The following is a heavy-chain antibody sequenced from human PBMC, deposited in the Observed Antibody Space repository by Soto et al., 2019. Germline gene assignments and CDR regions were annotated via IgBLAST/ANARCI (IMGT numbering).Heavy chain of an antibody. CDR2: ISSSGSTI. J-gene: IGHJ4*02. V-gene: IGHV3-48*03. CDR3: ARGPFDYGDRLDY. CDR1: GFTFSSYE. D-gene: IGHD4-17*01. Sequence: PGGSLRLSCAASGFTFSSYEVNWVRQAPGKGLEWASYISSSGSTIYYADSVKGRFTISRDNAKNSLYLQMNSLRAEDTAVYYCARGPFDYGDRLDYWGQGTLVTVSS.